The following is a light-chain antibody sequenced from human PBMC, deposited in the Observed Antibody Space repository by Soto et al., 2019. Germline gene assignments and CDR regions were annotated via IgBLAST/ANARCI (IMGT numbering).Light chain of an antibody. Sequence: DIPMTQSPSSLSASVGDRVTIPCRASQSISNYLNWYQQKTGKAPKLLIYAASSMQSGVPSRFSGSGSETDFTLTISSLQPDDSATYYCQQSFSPLWTFGQGTKVEV. CDR1: QSISNY. V-gene: IGKV1-39*01. CDR2: AAS. CDR3: QQSFSPLWT. J-gene: IGKJ1*01.